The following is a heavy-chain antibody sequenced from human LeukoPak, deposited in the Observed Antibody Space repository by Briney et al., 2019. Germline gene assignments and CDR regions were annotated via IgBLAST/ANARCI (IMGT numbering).Heavy chain of an antibody. CDR2: IIPIFGTA. V-gene: IGHV1-69*05. J-gene: IGHJ6*02. CDR1: GGTFSSYA. D-gene: IGHD3-16*01. CDR3: ARDRDPGGYYYYGMDV. Sequence: ASVKVSCKASGGTFSSYAISWVRQAPGQGLEWMGGIIPIFGTANYAQKFQGRVTITTDESTSTAYMELSSLRSEDTAVYYCARDRDPGGYYYYGMDVWGQGTTVTVSS.